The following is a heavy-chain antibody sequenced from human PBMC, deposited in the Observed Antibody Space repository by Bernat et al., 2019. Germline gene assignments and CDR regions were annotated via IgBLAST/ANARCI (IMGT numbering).Heavy chain of an antibody. CDR1: GFTFSNYW. Sequence: EVQLVESGGGFVQPGGSLRLSCAASGFTFSNYWMHWVRQAPGKGLVWVSRISSDGSTTSYADSEQGRFTISRDNAKNTLFLQMNSLSAEDTAVYFCAREGSGTPYNWFDPWGQGTLVTVSS. J-gene: IGHJ5*02. CDR2: ISSDGSTT. D-gene: IGHD1-1*01. CDR3: AREGSGTPYNWFDP. V-gene: IGHV3-74*01.